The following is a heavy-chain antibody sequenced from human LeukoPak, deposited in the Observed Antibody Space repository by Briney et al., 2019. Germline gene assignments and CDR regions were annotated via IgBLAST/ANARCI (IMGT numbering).Heavy chain of an antibody. D-gene: IGHD3-9*01. J-gene: IGHJ4*02. CDR1: GGTFSGYA. CDR3: ARGTLGDILTGSYDC. Sequence: SVKVSCKSSGGTFSGYAISWVRQAPGQGLEWMGGIIPIFNTANYAQKFQGRVTIGTDGSTNTAYMELSSLRSEDTAVYFCARGTLGDILTGSYDCWGQGTLVTVSS. CDR2: IIPIFNTA. V-gene: IGHV1-69*05.